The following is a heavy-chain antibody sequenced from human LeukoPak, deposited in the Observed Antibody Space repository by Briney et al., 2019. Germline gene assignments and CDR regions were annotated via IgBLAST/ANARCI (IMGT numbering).Heavy chain of an antibody. CDR2: IYTNGGI. Sequence: PETLSLTCTVSGGSISSSYWSWIRQPAGKGLEWIGRIYTNGGINYNPSLKSRVTITFDKSQNQLSLRLSSVTAADTAVYYCAKTRSSPSWFDSWGQGTLVTVSS. J-gene: IGHJ5*01. V-gene: IGHV4-4*07. CDR3: AKTRSSPSWFDS. CDR1: GGSISSSY.